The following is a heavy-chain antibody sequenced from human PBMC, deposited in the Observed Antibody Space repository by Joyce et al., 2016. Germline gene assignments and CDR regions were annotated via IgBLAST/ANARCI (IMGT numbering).Heavy chain of an antibody. CDR2: NSPRRSYT. CDR3: TREDAENGSGTRGLNGMDV. V-gene: IGHV3-21*06. J-gene: IGHJ6*01. Sequence: EVQLAQSGGGLVKLGGSLRLYCDGSGFSFDNYSINWVRQAPGKEKLSVSANSPRRSYTTYADAVKGRFTISRENEKSAVFLELNSLKIEHTAGYYCTREDAENGSGTRGLNGMDVWVQGTTITVSS. CDR1: GFSFDNYS. D-gene: IGHD3-10*01.